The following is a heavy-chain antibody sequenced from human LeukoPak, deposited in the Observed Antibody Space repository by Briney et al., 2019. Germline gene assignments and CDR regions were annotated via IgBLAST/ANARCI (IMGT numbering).Heavy chain of an antibody. V-gene: IGHV3-43D*03. Sequence: GGSPRLSCAASGFTFDDYAMHWVRQAPGKGLEWVSLISWDGGSTYYADSVKGRFTISRDNSKNSLYLQMNSLRAEDTALYYCAKDSGTYYYDSSGYYPSAFDIWGQGTMVTVSS. CDR1: GFTFDDYA. CDR3: AKDSGTYYYDSSGYYPSAFDI. J-gene: IGHJ3*02. CDR2: ISWDGGST. D-gene: IGHD3-22*01.